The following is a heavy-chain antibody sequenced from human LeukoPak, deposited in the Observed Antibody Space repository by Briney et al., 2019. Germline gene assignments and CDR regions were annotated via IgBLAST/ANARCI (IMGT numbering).Heavy chain of an antibody. CDR2: IWYDGSNK. V-gene: IGHV3-33*03. D-gene: IGHD3-10*01. CDR3: ARYGMWFALDF. Sequence: GGSLRLSCAASGFTFSSYGMHWVRQAPGKGLEWVAVIWYDGSNKYYADSVKGRFTISRDNAKNSLYLQMNSLRVEDTAVYYCARYGMWFALDFWGQGTLVTVSS. J-gene: IGHJ4*02. CDR1: GFTFSSYG.